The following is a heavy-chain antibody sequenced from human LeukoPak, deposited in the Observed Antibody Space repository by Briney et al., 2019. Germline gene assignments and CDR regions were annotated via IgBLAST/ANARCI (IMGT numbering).Heavy chain of an antibody. Sequence: ASVKVSCKASGYTFTSYDINWVRQATGQGLEWMGWMNPNSGNTGYAQKFQGRVTMTRSTSISTAYMELSSLRSEDTAVYYCARVPTYYDFWSGYASYYYYMDVWGKGTTVTVSS. J-gene: IGHJ6*03. CDR2: MNPNSGNT. D-gene: IGHD3-3*01. CDR3: ARVPTYYDFWSGYASYYYYMDV. V-gene: IGHV1-8*01. CDR1: GYTFTSYD.